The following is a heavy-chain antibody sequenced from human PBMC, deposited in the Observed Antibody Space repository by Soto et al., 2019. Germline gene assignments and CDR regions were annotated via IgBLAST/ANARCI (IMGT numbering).Heavy chain of an antibody. CDR1: GFTFSSYS. D-gene: IGHD5-18*01. J-gene: IGHJ3*02. Sequence: GGSLRLSCAASGFTFSSYSMNWVRQAPGKGLEWVSSISSSSSYIYYADSVKGRFTISRDNAKNSLYLQMNSLRAEDTAVYYCARGMGIREFYDAFDIWGQGTMVTVSS. V-gene: IGHV3-21*01. CDR2: ISSSSSYI. CDR3: ARGMGIREFYDAFDI.